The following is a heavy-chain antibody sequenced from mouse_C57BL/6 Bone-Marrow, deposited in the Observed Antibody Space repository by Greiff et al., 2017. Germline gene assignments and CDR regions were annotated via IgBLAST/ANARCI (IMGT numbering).Heavy chain of an antibody. CDR1: GYTFTSYG. Sequence: QVQLQQSGAELARPGASVKLSCTASGYTFTSYGISWVKQRTGQGLEWIGEIYPRSGNTYYYEKYKGKATLTADKSSSTAYLELRSLTSEDSAVEFCARPDRGFGYWGQGTLVTVSA. J-gene: IGHJ3*01. CDR3: ARPDRGFGY. CDR2: IYPRSGNT. V-gene: IGHV1-81*01. D-gene: IGHD3-2*01.